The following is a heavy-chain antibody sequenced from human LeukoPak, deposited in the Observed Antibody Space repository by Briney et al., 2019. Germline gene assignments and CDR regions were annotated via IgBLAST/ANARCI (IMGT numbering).Heavy chain of an antibody. J-gene: IGHJ4*02. V-gene: IGHV3-7*01. Sequence: PGGSLRLSCGTSGFIFSNYWVTWVRQAPGKGPEWVANINQDGSEKYYADSVKGRFTISRDNGKNSLDLQMNSLRADDTAVYYCARDTLGEGEDANYAVYYFDYWGQGTVVTVSS. CDR2: INQDGSEK. CDR3: ARDTLGEGEDANYAVYYFDY. D-gene: IGHD4/OR15-4a*01. CDR1: GFIFSNYW.